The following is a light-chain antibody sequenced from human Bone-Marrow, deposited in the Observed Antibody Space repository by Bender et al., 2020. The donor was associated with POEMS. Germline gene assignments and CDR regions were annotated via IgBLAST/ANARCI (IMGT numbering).Light chain of an antibody. Sequence: QSVLTQPPSASGTPGQRVTISCSGGSSNIGAHAVNWYQHLPGTAPKLLIYSSHRRTSGVPERFSGSNSGNTATLTIRRVEAADEADYYCQVWDGSKGVFGGGTKLTVL. CDR2: SSH. V-gene: IGLV1-44*01. CDR3: QVWDGSKGV. CDR1: SSNIGAHA. J-gene: IGLJ3*02.